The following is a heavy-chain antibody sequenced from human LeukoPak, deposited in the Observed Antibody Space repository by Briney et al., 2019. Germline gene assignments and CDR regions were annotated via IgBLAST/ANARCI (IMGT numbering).Heavy chain of an antibody. CDR1: GFTFSSYA. V-gene: IGHV3-23*01. CDR3: AKNYDYVWGSYRHNYFDY. D-gene: IGHD3-16*02. Sequence: PGGSLRLSCAASGFTFSSYAMSWVRQAPGKGLEWVSAISGSGGSTYYADSVKGRFTISRDNSKNTLYLQMNSLRAEDTAVYYCAKNYDYVWGSYRHNYFDYWGQGILVTVSS. CDR2: ISGSGGST. J-gene: IGHJ4*02.